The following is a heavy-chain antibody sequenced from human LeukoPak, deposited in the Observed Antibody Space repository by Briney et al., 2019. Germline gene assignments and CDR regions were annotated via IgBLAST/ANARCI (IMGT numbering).Heavy chain of an antibody. CDR2: ISYDGSNK. J-gene: IGHJ4*02. Sequence: PGGSLRLSCAASGFTFSSYAMSWVRQAPGKGLEWVAVISYDGSNKYYADSVKGRFTISRDNSKNTLYLQMNSLRAEDTAVYYCARDLRPYSSSWWYYYWGQGTLVTVSS. CDR1: GFTFSSYA. V-gene: IGHV3-30-3*01. D-gene: IGHD6-13*01. CDR3: ARDLRPYSSSWWYYY.